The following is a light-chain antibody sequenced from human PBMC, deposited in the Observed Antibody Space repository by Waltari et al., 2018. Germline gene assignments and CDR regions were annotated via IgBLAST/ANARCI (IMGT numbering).Light chain of an antibody. J-gene: IGLJ2*01. V-gene: IGLV1-47*01. CDR2: RNN. Sequence: QSVLTQPPSASGTPGQRVTISCSGSSSNIGSNFVYWYQQLPGTAPKLLIYRNNRLPSGVPYRFSGAKSGTSASLAISGLRSEDEADYYCAAWDDSLSGPVFGGGTRLTVL. CDR1: SSNIGSNF. CDR3: AAWDDSLSGPV.